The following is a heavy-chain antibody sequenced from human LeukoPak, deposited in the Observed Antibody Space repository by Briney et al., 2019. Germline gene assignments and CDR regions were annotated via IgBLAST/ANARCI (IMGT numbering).Heavy chain of an antibody. Sequence: GASVKVSCKASGYTFSNYATSWVRQAPGQGLEWMGGIIPMFGAASYAQKFQGRVTIIADKSTSTAYMELSRLKSEDTAVYYCARDVLDYYDRSDYVTWGQGTLVTVSS. V-gene: IGHV1-69*06. J-gene: IGHJ4*02. D-gene: IGHD3-22*01. CDR1: GYTFSNYA. CDR3: ARDVLDYYDRSDYVT. CDR2: IIPMFGAA.